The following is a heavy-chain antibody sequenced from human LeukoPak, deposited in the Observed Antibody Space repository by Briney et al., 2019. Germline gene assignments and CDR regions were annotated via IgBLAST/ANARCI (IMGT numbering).Heavy chain of an antibody. D-gene: IGHD3-10*01. CDR1: GFTFNNYA. Sequence: GGSLRLSCAASGFTFNNYAMSWVRQAPGKGLEWVAAISGNGGRTYYRDSVKGRFTISRDNPKNTLYLLMNSLSAEDTALYYCAKKQPSSGYFDYWGQGPLSTVSS. CDR3: AKKQPSSGYFDY. J-gene: IGHJ4*02. CDR2: ISGNGGRT. V-gene: IGHV3-23*01.